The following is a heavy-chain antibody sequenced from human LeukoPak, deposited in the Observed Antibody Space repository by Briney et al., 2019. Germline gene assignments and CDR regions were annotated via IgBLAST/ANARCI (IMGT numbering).Heavy chain of an antibody. CDR3: ARGAFNTSPDY. D-gene: IGHD2-2*01. Sequence: GGSLRLSCAASGFSFSSYSMNWFRQAPGKGLEWISYISTCSGFISYADSVKGRFTISRDNAKNSLYLQMNSLRAEDTAVYYCARGAFNTSPDYWGQGILVTVSS. J-gene: IGHJ4*02. CDR2: ISTCSGFI. V-gene: IGHV3-21*05. CDR1: GFSFSSYS.